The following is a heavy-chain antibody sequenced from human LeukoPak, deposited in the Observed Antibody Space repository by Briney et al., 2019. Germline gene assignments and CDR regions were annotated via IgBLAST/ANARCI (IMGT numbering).Heavy chain of an antibody. Sequence: GGSLRLSCAASGFTFSSYAMSWVRQAPGKGLEWVSSISGSGGSIYYVGSVKGRFTISRDNSKNTLYLQMNSLRAEDTAVYYCAKDRGDGYDYDGFEIWGQGTMVTVSS. CDR3: AKDRGDGYDYDGFEI. D-gene: IGHD5-24*01. CDR2: ISGSGGSI. CDR1: GFTFSSYA. J-gene: IGHJ3*02. V-gene: IGHV3-23*01.